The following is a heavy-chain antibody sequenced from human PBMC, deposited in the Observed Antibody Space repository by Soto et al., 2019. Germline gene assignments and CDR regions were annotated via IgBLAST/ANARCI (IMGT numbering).Heavy chain of an antibody. CDR3: VMVVKYVTPTPLDV. CDR2: ISPYTGNT. D-gene: IGHD2-15*01. J-gene: IGHJ6*02. CDR1: GYIFVNYG. V-gene: IGHV1-18*01. Sequence: QVQLVQSGDEVKKPGASVKVSCKASGYIFVNYGIAWVRQAPGQGLEWMGWISPYTGNTDSATKVQGRLTMTTDTSTSTAYTDLGSPTSDDTAVYYCVMVVKYVTPTPLDVWGQGPTVTVSS.